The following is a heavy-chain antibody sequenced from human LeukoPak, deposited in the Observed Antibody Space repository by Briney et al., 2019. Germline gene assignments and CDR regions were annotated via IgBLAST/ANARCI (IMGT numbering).Heavy chain of an antibody. CDR3: AKDMITIFGVVTPHDAFDI. D-gene: IGHD3-3*01. CDR2: ISGSGGST. CDR1: GFTFSSYA. V-gene: IGHV3-23*01. Sequence: GSLRLSCAASGFTFSSYAMSWVRQAPGKGLEWVSAISGSGGSTYYADSVKGRFTISRDNSKNTLYLQMNSLRAEDTAVYYCAKDMITIFGVVTPHDAFDIWGQGTMVTVSS. J-gene: IGHJ3*02.